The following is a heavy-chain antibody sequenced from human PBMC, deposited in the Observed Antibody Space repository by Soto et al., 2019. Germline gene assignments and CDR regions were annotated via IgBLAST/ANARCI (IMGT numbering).Heavy chain of an antibody. J-gene: IGHJ5*02. D-gene: IGHD2-15*01. CDR1: GGSISSNY. CDR3: ARLRVVVGTSDWFDP. Sequence: QVQLQESGPGLVKSSETLSLTCTVSGGSISSNYWSWIRQPPGKGLEWIGYIYNSGSTNYNPSLTRRVTISVDTSKNQFSLKLSSVTAADTAVYYCARLRVVVGTSDWFDPWGQGTLVTVSS. CDR2: IYNSGST. V-gene: IGHV4-59*08.